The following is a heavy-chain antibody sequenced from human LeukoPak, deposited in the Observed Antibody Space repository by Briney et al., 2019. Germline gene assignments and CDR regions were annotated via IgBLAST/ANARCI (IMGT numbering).Heavy chain of an antibody. D-gene: IGHD6-19*01. CDR3: ARDGGIAVAWGAFDI. CDR1: GGSVSSGSYY. J-gene: IGHJ3*02. Sequence: SETLSLTCTVSGGSVSSGSYYWSWIRQPPGKGLEWIGYIYYSGSTNYNPSLKSRVTISVDTSKNQFSLKLSSVTAADTAVYYCARDGGIAVAWGAFDIWGQGTMVTVSS. CDR2: IYYSGST. V-gene: IGHV4-61*01.